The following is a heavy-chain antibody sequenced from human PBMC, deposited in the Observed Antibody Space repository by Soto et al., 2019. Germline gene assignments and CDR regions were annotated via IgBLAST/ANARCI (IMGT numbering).Heavy chain of an antibody. Sequence: ASVKVSCKVSGYTLTELSMHWVRQAPGKGLEWMGGFDPEDGETIYAQKFQGRVTMTEDTSTDTAYMELSSLSSEDTAVYYCATDLVAGAKGGYYYYGMDVWGQGTTVTVSS. V-gene: IGHV1-24*01. D-gene: IGHD1-26*01. CDR3: ATDLVAGAKGGYYYYGMDV. CDR1: GYTLTELS. J-gene: IGHJ6*02. CDR2: FDPEDGET.